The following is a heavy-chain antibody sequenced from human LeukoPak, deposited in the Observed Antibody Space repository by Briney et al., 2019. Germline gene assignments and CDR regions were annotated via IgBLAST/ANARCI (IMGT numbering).Heavy chain of an antibody. D-gene: IGHD1-26*01. CDR3: AAESSREAHGMDV. CDR2: INPNSGGT. CDR1: GYTFTGYY. J-gene: IGHJ6*02. V-gene: IGHV1-2*04. Sequence: GASVKVSCKASGYTFTGYYMHWVRQAPGQGLEWMGWINPNSGGTNYAQKFQGWVTITRDMSTSTAYMELSSLRSEDTAVYYCAAESSREAHGMDVWGQGTTVTVSS.